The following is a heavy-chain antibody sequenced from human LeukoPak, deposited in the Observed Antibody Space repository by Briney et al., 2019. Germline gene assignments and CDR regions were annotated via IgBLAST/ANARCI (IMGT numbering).Heavy chain of an antibody. CDR2: IKSDGSST. V-gene: IGHV3-74*01. J-gene: IGHJ4*02. CDR1: GFTFRSYW. CDR3: TRTYYYDSIDYFDY. Sequence: GGSLRLSCAASGFTFRSYWMHWVRQAPGKGLVWVSRIKSDGSSTIYDDSVKGRFTISRDNAKNPLYLQMNSLRAEDTAVYYCTRTYYYDSIDYFDYWGQGALVTVSS. D-gene: IGHD3-22*01.